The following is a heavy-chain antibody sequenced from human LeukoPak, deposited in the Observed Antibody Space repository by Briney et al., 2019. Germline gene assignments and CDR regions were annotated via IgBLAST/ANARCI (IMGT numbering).Heavy chain of an antibody. V-gene: IGHV7-4-1*02. CDR1: GYTFTNYA. J-gene: IGHJ4*02. CDR3: ARGYCSSTSCYGGSY. D-gene: IGHD2-2*01. Sequence: ASVKVSCKASGYTFTNYAMNWVRQAPGQGLEWMGWINTNTGNPTYAQGFTGRFVFSLDTSVSTAYLQISSLKAEDTAMYYCARGYCSSTSCYGGSYWGQGTLVTVSS. CDR2: INTNTGNP.